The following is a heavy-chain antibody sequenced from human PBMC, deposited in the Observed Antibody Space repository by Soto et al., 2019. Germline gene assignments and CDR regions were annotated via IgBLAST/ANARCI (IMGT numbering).Heavy chain of an antibody. D-gene: IGHD3-16*02. Sequence: PRGSLRLSCAASGFTFNNYGIHWVRQAPGKGLEWVAVISNDGDDKYYADSVKGRFTISRDDSINTVYLQMNSLKIEDTGVYYCTTDRQYRPAYWGQGTLVTVSS. CDR1: GFTFNNYG. V-gene: IGHV3-30*03. CDR2: ISNDGDDK. J-gene: IGHJ4*02. CDR3: TTDRQYRPAY.